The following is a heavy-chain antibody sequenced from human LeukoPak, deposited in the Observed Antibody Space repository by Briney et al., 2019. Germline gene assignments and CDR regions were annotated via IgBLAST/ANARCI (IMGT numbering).Heavy chain of an antibody. CDR3: ATLTYYYDTSGYSPIDY. D-gene: IGHD3-22*01. CDR1: GGSISSYY. CDR2: IYYSGST. J-gene: IGHJ4*02. Sequence: SETLSLTCTVSGGSISSYYWSWIRQPPGKGLEWIGYIYYSGSTNYNPSLKSRVTISVDTSKNHFSLKLSSVTAADTAVYYCATLTYYYDTSGYSPIDYWGQGTLVTVSS. V-gene: IGHV4-59*08.